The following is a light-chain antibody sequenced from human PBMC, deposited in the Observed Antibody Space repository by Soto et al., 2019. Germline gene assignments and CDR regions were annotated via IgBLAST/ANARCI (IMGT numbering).Light chain of an antibody. V-gene: IGKV3-20*01. CDR3: QQYGSLSWT. CDR2: GAS. Sequence: EIVLTQSPGTLSLSPGERATLSCRACQNVDTNYLAWYQQKPGQAPRIIIFGASGRATGIPDRFSGSGSGTDFTLTISRLEPEDIAVYYCQQYGSLSWTFGQGTKVEIK. CDR1: QNVDTNY. J-gene: IGKJ1*01.